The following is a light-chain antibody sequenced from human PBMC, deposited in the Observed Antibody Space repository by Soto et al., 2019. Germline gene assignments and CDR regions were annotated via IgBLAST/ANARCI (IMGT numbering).Light chain of an antibody. V-gene: IGKV1-5*03. CDR1: QSISPR. J-gene: IGKJ2*01. CDR3: QQYKSYYRT. CDR2: KAS. Sequence: DIQMTQSPSTLSASVGDRVTITCRASQSISPRLAWYQQKPGKAPKILIYKASSLESGVPSRFSGSDSGTEFTLTINSLQPDDFATYYCQQYKSYYRTFGQGTKLEIK.